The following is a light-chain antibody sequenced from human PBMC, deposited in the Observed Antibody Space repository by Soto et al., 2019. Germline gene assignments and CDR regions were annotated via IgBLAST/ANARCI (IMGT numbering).Light chain of an antibody. V-gene: IGLV7-46*01. Sequence: QAVVTQEPSLTVSPGGTVTLTCGSSTGTVTSGHYPYWFHQKPGQAPRTLVYNTSDKHSWTPARFSGSLLGGKAALSLSGAQPEDEADFYCLLSYSGARVLGGGTKRTVL. CDR2: NTS. J-gene: IGLJ3*02. CDR1: TGTVTSGHY. CDR3: LLSYSGARV.